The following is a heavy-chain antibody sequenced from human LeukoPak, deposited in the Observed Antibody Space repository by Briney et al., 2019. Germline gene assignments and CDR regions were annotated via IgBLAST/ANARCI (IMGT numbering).Heavy chain of an antibody. Sequence: PGGSLRLSCAASGFTFDDYAMHWVRQAPGNGLEWVSGISWNSGSIGYADSVKGRFTISRDNAKNSLYLQMNSLGAEATALYYCAKGGGPIDYWGQGTLVTVSS. CDR2: ISWNSGSI. J-gene: IGHJ4*02. V-gene: IGHV3-9*01. CDR3: AKGGGPIDY. CDR1: GFTFDDYA. D-gene: IGHD3-16*01.